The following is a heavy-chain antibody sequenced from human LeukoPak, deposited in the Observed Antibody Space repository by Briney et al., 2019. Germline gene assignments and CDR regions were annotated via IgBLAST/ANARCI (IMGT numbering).Heavy chain of an antibody. D-gene: IGHD5-18*01. CDR3: ARVEGYSYGGGLDY. J-gene: IGHJ4*02. V-gene: IGHV4-59*01. CDR1: GGSISSYY. Sequence: PSETLSLTCTVSGGSISSYYWSWIRQPPGKGLEWIGYIYYSGSTNYNPSLKSRVTISVDTSKNQFSLKLSSVTAADTAVYYCARVEGYSYGGGLDYWGQGTLVTVSS. CDR2: IYYSGST.